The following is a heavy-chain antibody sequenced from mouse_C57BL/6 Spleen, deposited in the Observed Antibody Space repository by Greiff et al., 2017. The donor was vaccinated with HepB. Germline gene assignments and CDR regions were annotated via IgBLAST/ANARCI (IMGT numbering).Heavy chain of an antibody. CDR3: ARSGDYYGSSSAWFAY. CDR2: IYWDDDK. CDR1: GFSLSTSGMG. J-gene: IGHJ3*01. D-gene: IGHD1-1*01. Sequence: QVTLKVSGPGILQSSQTLSLTCSFSGFSLSTSGMGVSWIRQPSGKGLEWLAHIYWDDDKRYNPSLKSRLTISKDTSRNQVFLKITSVDTADTATYYCARSGDYYGSSSAWFAYWGQGTLVTVSA. V-gene: IGHV8-12*01.